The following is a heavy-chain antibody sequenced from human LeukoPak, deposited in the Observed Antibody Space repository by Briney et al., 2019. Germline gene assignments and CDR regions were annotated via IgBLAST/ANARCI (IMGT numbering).Heavy chain of an antibody. Sequence: SGTLSLTCAVSGGSISSSSYYWGWIRQPPGKGLEWIGSIYYSGSTYYNPSLKSRVTISVDTSKNQFSLKLSSVTAADTAVYYCARRRGYSSIHWGQGTLVTVSS. J-gene: IGHJ4*02. D-gene: IGHD5-18*01. CDR1: GGSISSSSYY. V-gene: IGHV4-39*07. CDR3: ARRRGYSSIH. CDR2: IYYSGST.